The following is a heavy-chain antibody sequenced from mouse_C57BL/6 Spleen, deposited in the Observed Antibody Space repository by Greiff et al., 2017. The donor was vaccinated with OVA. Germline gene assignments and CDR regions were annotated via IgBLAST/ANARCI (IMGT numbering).Heavy chain of an antibody. CDR2: ISSGGSYT. D-gene: IGHD2-4*01. CDR1: GFTFSSYG. J-gene: IGHJ4*01. V-gene: IGHV5-6*01. Sequence: EVQLQESGGDLVKPGGSLKLSCAASGFTFSSYGMSWVRQTPDKRLEWVATISSGGSYTYYPDSVKGRFTISRDNAKNTLYLQMSSLKSEDTAMYYCARRGDYDGGYAMDYWGQGTSVTVSS. CDR3: ARRGDYDGGYAMDY.